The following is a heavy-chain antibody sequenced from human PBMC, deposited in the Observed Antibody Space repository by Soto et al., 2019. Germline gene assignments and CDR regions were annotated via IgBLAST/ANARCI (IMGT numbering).Heavy chain of an antibody. CDR1: GGSFSGYY. D-gene: IGHD6-19*01. CDR2: INHSGST. Sequence: TLSLTCAVYGGSFSGYYWSWIRQPPGKGLEWIGEINHSGSTNYNPSLKSRVTISVDTSKNQFSLKLSSVTAADTAVYYCARGRGGGGWNYYGMDVWGQGTTVTVSS. V-gene: IGHV4-34*01. J-gene: IGHJ6*02. CDR3: ARGRGGGGWNYYGMDV.